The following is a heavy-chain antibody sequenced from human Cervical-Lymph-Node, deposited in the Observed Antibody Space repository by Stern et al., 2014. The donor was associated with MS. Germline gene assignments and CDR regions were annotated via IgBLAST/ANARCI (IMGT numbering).Heavy chain of an antibody. V-gene: IGHV3-23*04. J-gene: IGHJ3*02. CDR3: AKHSDWRGDAFDI. CDR1: GFTFSSYA. Sequence: EVQLVESGGGLVQPGGSLRLSCAASGFTFSSYAMSWVRQAPGQGLGWVSAISGSGGSTYYADSVKGRFTISRDNSKNTLYLQMNSLRAEDTAVYYCAKHSDWRGDAFDIWGQGTMVTVSS. CDR2: ISGSGGST. D-gene: IGHD6-19*01.